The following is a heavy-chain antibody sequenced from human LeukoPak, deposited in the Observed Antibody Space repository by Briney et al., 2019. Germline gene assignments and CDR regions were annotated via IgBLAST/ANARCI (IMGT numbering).Heavy chain of an antibody. CDR2: INPKSGGT. CDR1: GYTFTDRY. D-gene: IGHD5-24*01. V-gene: IGHV1-2*02. CDR3: VREGSNQMGSIHFDL. J-gene: IGHJ4*02. Sequence: GASVKISCKTSGYTFTDRYVHWLRLAPGQGPEWMGWINPKSGGTQFAMQFRGRVTMNTDPSITTVYMDLRSLVSDDTAVYYCVREGSNQMGSIHFDLWGQGTLVTVSS.